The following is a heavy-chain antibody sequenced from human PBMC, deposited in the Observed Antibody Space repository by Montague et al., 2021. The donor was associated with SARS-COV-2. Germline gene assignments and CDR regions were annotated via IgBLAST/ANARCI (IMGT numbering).Heavy chain of an antibody. CDR2: IYYTGST. Sequence: SETLSLTCSVSGVSVNNYYWAWIRQTPAKGLEWIGYIYYTGSTNYNPSPRNRITISIDTSANQFSLKLRSVTPADTAAYYCVRDFYDTSDYFQGTFDVWGHGTVVSVSS. D-gene: IGHD3-22*01. V-gene: IGHV4-59*02. CDR3: VRDFYDTSDYFQGTFDV. CDR1: GVSVNNYY. J-gene: IGHJ3*01.